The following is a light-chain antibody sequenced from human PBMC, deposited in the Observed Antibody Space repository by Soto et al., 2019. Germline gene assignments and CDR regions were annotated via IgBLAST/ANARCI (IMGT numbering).Light chain of an antibody. CDR1: QGVSSN. CDR3: QQYNKWPLS. Sequence: EIVMTQSLATLSVSPGGRATLSCRASQGVSSNLAWYQQKPGQAPRLLIYGASTRATGIPARFSGSESGTEFTLTISSLQSEDFAVYYCQQYNKWPLSFGGGTKVEIK. V-gene: IGKV3-15*01. CDR2: GAS. J-gene: IGKJ4*01.